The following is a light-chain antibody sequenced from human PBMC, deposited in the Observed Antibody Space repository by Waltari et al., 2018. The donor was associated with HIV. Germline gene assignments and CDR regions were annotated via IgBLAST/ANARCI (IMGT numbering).Light chain of an antibody. J-gene: IGKJ2*01. Sequence: EVVMTQSPATLSVSLGARATLFCSASQSINSHLAWYQHKPGQAPRLLFYGASTRATGVPARFSGSGSGTDFTLTISGLQSEDFAVYYCQQYNHWPQYTFGQGTKLEIK. V-gene: IGKV3-15*01. CDR1: QSINSH. CDR2: GAS. CDR3: QQYNHWPQYT.